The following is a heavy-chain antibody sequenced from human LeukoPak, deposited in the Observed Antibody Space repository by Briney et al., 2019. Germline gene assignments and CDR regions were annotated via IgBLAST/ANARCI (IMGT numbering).Heavy chain of an antibody. J-gene: IGHJ3*02. V-gene: IGHV1-69*04. CDR2: IIPILGIA. D-gene: IGHD3-22*01. CDR3: ARDTPTGYDSSGYYGGAFDI. Sequence: SVKVSCKASGGTFSSYAISWVRQAPGQGLEWMGRIIPILGIANYAQKFQGRVTITADKSTSTAYMELSSLRSEDTAVYYCARDTPTGYDSSGYYGGAFDIWGQGTMVTVSS. CDR1: GGTFSSYA.